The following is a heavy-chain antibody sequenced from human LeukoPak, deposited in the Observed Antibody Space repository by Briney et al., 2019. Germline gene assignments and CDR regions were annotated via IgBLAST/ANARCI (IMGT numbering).Heavy chain of an antibody. CDR1: GGSISSYY. Sequence: SETLSLTCTVSGGSISSYYWSWIRQPAGKGLEWIGRIYTSGSTNYNPSLKSRVTMSVDTPKNQFSLKLSSVTAADTAVYYCARVRGYSGYGQYYYYGMDVWGQGTTVTVSS. CDR2: IYTSGST. CDR3: ARVRGYSGYGQYYYYGMDV. D-gene: IGHD5-12*01. V-gene: IGHV4-4*07. J-gene: IGHJ6*02.